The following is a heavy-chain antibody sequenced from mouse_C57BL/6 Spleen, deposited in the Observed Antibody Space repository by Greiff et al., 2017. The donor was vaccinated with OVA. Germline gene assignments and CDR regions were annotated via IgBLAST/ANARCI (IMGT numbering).Heavy chain of an antibody. CDR1: GFNIKDYY. Sequence: VQLQQSGAELVKPGASVKLSCTASGFNIKDYYMHWVKQRPEQGLEWIGRIDPEDGETKYAPKFPGKATITADTSSTTAYLQLSSLTSEDTAVYYCARGGNYGSLYAMDYWGQGTSVTVSS. CDR3: ARGGNYGSLYAMDY. V-gene: IGHV14-2*01. J-gene: IGHJ4*01. CDR2: IDPEDGET. D-gene: IGHD1-1*01.